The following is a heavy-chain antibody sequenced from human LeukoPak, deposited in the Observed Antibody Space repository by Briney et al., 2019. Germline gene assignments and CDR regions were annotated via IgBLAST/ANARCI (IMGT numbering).Heavy chain of an antibody. Sequence: ASVKVSCKASGYTFTDYYMHWVRQAPGQGLEWMGWINPNSGATNYAQKFQGRVTMTRDTSISTVYMELSRLRSDDTAIFYCATGRYVGELVGYFDYWGQGTLVTVSS. J-gene: IGHJ4*02. CDR3: ATGRYVGELVGYFDY. CDR2: INPNSGAT. D-gene: IGHD1-26*01. CDR1: GYTFTDYY. V-gene: IGHV1-2*02.